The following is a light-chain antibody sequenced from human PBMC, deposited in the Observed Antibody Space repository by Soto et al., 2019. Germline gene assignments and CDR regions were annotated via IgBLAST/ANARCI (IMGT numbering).Light chain of an antibody. J-gene: IGKJ1*01. CDR3: QQYGSSAWR. CDR1: QSVSSSY. Sequence: EIELKQSPGTLSLSPGERATLSCRASQSVSSSYLAWYQQKPGQAPRLLIYGASIRISGVPARFSGSGSGTDFSLTFTSLEHDDLASDYCQQYGSSAWRCGQGPKVDI. V-gene: IGKV3-20*01. CDR2: GAS.